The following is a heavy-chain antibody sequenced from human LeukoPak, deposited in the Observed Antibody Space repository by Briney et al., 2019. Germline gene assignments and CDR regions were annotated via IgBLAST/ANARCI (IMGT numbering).Heavy chain of an antibody. D-gene: IGHD2-2*01. Sequence: GGSLRLSCAASGFTVSSNYMSWVRQAPGKGLEWVSSISSSSSYIYYADSVKGRFTISRDSAKNSLYLQMNSLRAEDTAVYYCARDSYAATSWFDPWGQGTLVTVSS. J-gene: IGHJ5*02. CDR3: ARDSYAATSWFDP. CDR1: GFTVSSNY. V-gene: IGHV3-21*01. CDR2: ISSSSSYI.